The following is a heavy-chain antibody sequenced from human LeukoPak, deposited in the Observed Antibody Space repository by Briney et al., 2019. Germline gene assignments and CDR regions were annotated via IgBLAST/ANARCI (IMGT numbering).Heavy chain of an antibody. CDR3: ARYSKVGYYYYGMDV. D-gene: IGHD6-13*01. Sequence: GASVKVSCKASGYTFTSYYMHWVRQAPGQGLEWMGIINPSGGSTSYAQKFQGRVTMTRDTSMSTVYMELSSLRSEDTAVYYCARYSKVGYYYYGMDVWGQGTTVTVSS. V-gene: IGHV1-46*01. J-gene: IGHJ6*02. CDR1: GYTFTSYY. CDR2: INPSGGST.